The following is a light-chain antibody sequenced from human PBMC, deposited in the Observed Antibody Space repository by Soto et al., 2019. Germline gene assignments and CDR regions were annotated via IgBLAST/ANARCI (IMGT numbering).Light chain of an antibody. Sequence: QAVVTQSPSASAYLGASVKLTCTLSSGYSNYVIAWHQQQPEKAPRFLMKVNSDGRHNKGDGIPDRFSGSSSGAERYLTISSLQSEDEADYYCQTWDTGIQVFGGGTKLTVL. V-gene: IGLV4-69*01. J-gene: IGLJ2*01. CDR2: VNSDGRH. CDR1: SGYSNYV. CDR3: QTWDTGIQV.